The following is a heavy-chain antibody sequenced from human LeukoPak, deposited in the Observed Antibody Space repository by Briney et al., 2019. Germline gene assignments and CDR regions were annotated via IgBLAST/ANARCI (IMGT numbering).Heavy chain of an antibody. CDR1: GGSISSGGYY. V-gene: IGHV4-31*03. D-gene: IGHD3-16*01. CDR2: IYYSGST. CDR3: ARAIGGPTRSWGHFDY. J-gene: IGHJ4*02. Sequence: PSQTLSLTCTVSGGSISSGGYYWSWIRQHPGKGLEWIGYIYYSGSTYYNPSLKSRVTISVDTSKNQFSLKLSSVTAADTAVYYCARAIGGPTRSWGHFDYWARGTLATVSS.